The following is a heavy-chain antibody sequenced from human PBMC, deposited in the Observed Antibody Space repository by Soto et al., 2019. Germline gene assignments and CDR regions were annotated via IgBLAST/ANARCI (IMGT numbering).Heavy chain of an antibody. V-gene: IGHV1-8*01. J-gene: IGHJ4*02. Sequence: GASVKVSCKASGYTFTSYDINWVRQATGQGLEWMGWMNPNSGNTGYAQKFQGRVTMTRNTSISTAYMELNSLRAEDTAVYYCAKEPNDDYSTPSYWGQGTLVTVSS. CDR3: AKEPNDDYSTPSY. CDR1: GYTFTSYD. D-gene: IGHD4-4*01. CDR2: MNPNSGNT.